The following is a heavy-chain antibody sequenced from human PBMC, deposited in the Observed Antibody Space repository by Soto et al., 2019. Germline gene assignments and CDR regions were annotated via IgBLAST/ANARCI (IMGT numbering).Heavy chain of an antibody. J-gene: IGHJ4*02. D-gene: IGHD2-2*01. CDR2: ITGSGGST. V-gene: IGHV3-23*01. Sequence: GGSLRLSCAASGFTFSSYAMSCVRQAPGKGLEWVSTITGSGGSTYYADSVKGRFTISRDNSKNTLYLQMNTLRAEDTAVYYCATALGYCSSTSCSDFDYWGQGTLVTGSA. CDR3: ATALGYCSSTSCSDFDY. CDR1: GFTFSSYA.